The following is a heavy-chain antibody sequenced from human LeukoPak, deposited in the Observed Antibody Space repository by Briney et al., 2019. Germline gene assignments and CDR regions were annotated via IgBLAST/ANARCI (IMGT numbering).Heavy chain of an antibody. CDR2: IIPIFGTA. CDR1: GGTFSSYA. D-gene: IGHD3-3*01. V-gene: IGHV1-69*01. CDR3: ARGYLGDFWSGYYQLAL. J-gene: IGHJ4*02. Sequence: SVKVSCKASGGTFSSYAISWVRQAPGQGLEWMGGIIPIFGTANYAQKFQGRVTVTADESTSTAYMGLSSLRSEDTAVYYCARGYLGDFWSGYYQLALWGQGTLVTVSS.